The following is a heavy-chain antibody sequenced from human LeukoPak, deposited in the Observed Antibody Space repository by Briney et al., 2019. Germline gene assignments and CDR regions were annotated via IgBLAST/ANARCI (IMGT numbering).Heavy chain of an antibody. CDR3: AKDGTRGYYFDY. J-gene: IGHJ4*02. D-gene: IGHD1-1*01. V-gene: IGHV3-30*18. Sequence: GGSLRLSCAASGFTFSSYGMHWVRQAPGKGLGWVAVISYDGSNKYYADSVKGRFTISRDNSKNTLYLQMNSLRAEDTAVYYCAKDGTRGYYFDYWGQGTLVTVSS. CDR1: GFTFSSYG. CDR2: ISYDGSNK.